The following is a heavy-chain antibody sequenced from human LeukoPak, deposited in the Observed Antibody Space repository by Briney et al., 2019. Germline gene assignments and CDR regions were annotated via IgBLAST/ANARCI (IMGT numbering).Heavy chain of an antibody. D-gene: IGHD4-17*01. CDR1: GYTFTTYH. Sequence: ASVKVSCKTSGYTFTTYHINWVRQTSEQGLEWLGWMKPYSGDRGYAQRFQGRLSITSDTSISTAYMELGSLKSDDTAVYFCARTTSLTASGYDCWGQGTLVTVSS. CDR3: ARTTSLTASGYDC. J-gene: IGHJ4*02. V-gene: IGHV1-8*03. CDR2: MKPYSGDR.